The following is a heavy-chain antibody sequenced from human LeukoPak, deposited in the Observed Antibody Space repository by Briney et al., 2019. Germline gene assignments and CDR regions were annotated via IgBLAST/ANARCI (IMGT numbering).Heavy chain of an antibody. D-gene: IGHD3-10*01. CDR2: ISWNSGSI. Sequence: GGSLRLSCAASGFTFSSYGMHWVRQAPGKGLEWVSGISWNSGSIGYADSVKGRFTISRDNAKNSLYLQMNSLRAEDTALYYCAKDIGLGYCYGSGIGAFDIWGQGTMVTVSS. J-gene: IGHJ3*02. CDR3: AKDIGLGYCYGSGIGAFDI. V-gene: IGHV3-9*01. CDR1: GFTFSSYG.